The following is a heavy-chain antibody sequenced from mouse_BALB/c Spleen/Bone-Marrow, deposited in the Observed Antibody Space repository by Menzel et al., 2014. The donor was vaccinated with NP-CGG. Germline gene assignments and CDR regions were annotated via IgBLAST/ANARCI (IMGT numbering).Heavy chain of an antibody. V-gene: IGHV1-31*01. D-gene: IGHD1-1*01. Sequence: VQLQQSGPELVKPGASVEISCKASGYSFTGYYMHWVKQSHVKSLEWIGRINPYNGATRYNQNFKDKASVIVDKSSSTAYMELHSLTSEDSAVYYCARYYYGSSYFDHRGQGTTRTVSS. CDR1: GYSFTGYY. CDR3: ARYYYGSSYFDH. J-gene: IGHJ2*01. CDR2: INPYNGAT.